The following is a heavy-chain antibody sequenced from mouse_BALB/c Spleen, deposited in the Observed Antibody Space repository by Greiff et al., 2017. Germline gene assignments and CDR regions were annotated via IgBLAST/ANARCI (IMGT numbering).Heavy chain of an antibody. CDR2: ISSGGST. D-gene: IGHD1-1*01. V-gene: IGHV5-6-5*01. J-gene: IGHJ4*01. CDR1: GFTFSSYA. Sequence: EVKVVESGGGLVKPGGSLKLSCAASGFTFSSYAMSWVRQTPEKRLEWVASISSGGSTYYPDSVKGRFTISRDNARNILYLQMSSLRSEDTAMYYCARAYYYGYYYAMDYWGQGTSVTVSS. CDR3: ARAYYYGYYYAMDY.